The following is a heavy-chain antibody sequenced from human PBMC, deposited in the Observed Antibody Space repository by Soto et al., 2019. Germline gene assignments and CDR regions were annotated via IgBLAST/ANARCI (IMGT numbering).Heavy chain of an antibody. CDR2: IIPIFGTA. V-gene: IGHV1-69*06. Sequence: SVKVSCQASVGIFSIYAISWVRQAPGQGLEWMGGIIPIFGTANYAQKFQGRVTITADKSTSTAYMELSSLRSEDTAVYYCARSRIQLWSCMDVWGQGTTVTVSS. D-gene: IGHD5-18*01. J-gene: IGHJ6*02. CDR1: VGIFSIYA. CDR3: ARSRIQLWSCMDV.